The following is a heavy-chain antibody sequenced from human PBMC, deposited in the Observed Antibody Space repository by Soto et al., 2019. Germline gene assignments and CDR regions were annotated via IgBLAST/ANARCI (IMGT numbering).Heavy chain of an antibody. D-gene: IGHD1-7*01. CDR2: ISGSGGST. V-gene: IGHV3-23*01. CDR1: GFTFSSYA. J-gene: IGHJ4*02. CDR3: AKVKLELPRAHSYYFDY. Sequence: LRLSCAASGFTFSSYAMSWVRQAPGKGLEWVSAISGSGGSTYYADSVKGRFTISRDNSKNTLYLQMNSLRAEDTAVYYCAKVKLELPRAHSYYFDYWGQGTLVTVSS.